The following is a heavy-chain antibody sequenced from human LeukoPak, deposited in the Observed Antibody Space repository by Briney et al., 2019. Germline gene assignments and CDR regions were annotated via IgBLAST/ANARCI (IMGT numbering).Heavy chain of an antibody. CDR1: GYTFTSYY. Sequence: GASVKVSCKASGYTFTSYYMHRVRQAPGQGLEWMGIINPSGGSTSYAQKFQGRVTMTRDTSTSTVYMELSSLRSEDTAVYYCARGGERSGAPFSSAFDIWGQGTMVTVSS. J-gene: IGHJ3*02. D-gene: IGHD2-8*02. V-gene: IGHV1-46*03. CDR2: INPSGGST. CDR3: ARGGERSGAPFSSAFDI.